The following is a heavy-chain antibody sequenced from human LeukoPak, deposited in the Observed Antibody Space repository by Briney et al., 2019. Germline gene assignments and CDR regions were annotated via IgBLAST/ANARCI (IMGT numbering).Heavy chain of an antibody. V-gene: IGHV3-30*03. CDR3: GRDMDV. Sequence: GGSLRLSCAASGFTFSSYGMHWVRQAPGKGLEWVAVISYDGSNKYYADSVKGRFTISRDNSKNTLYLQMNSLRAEDTAVYYCGRDMDVWGQGTTVTVSS. CDR1: GFTFSSYG. CDR2: ISYDGSNK. J-gene: IGHJ6*02.